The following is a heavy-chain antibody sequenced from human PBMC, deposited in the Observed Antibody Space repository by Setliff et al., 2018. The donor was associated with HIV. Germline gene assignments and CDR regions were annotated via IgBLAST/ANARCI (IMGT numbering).Heavy chain of an antibody. D-gene: IGHD3-10*01. J-gene: IGHJ5*02. Sequence: SVKVSCKASGGTFSRYTISWVRQAPGQGLEWMGGIIPIFGTTNYAQRFQGRVSITADASTSTAYMELSSLRSEDTAMYYCARLHTDYGSWYFDAWGPGTLVTVS. CDR2: IIPIFGTT. CDR3: ARLHTDYGSWYFDA. CDR1: GGTFSRYT. V-gene: IGHV1-69*13.